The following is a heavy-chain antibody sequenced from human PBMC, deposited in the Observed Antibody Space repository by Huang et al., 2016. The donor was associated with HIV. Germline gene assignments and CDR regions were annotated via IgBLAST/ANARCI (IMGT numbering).Heavy chain of an antibody. CDR2: MNPHSGNT. D-gene: IGHD2-15*01. J-gene: IGHJ4*02. V-gene: IGHV1-8*01. CDR3: ATLPPVNYGRSGGRVRDY. CDR1: GYTFSNYD. Sequence: QVQLVQSGAEVKKPGASVKVPCKASGYTFSNYDINWVRQAPGQGLGWMGWMNPHSGNTGYARKFQGRVTMTRSTSISTAYMELSRLRFEDTAVYYCATLPPVNYGRSGGRVRDYWGQGSLVTVSS.